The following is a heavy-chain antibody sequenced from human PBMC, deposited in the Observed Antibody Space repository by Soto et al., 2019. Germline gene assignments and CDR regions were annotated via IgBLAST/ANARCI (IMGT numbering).Heavy chain of an antibody. Sequence: GGSLRLSSAASGFTVSSNYMSWVRQAPGKGLEWVSVIYSGGSTYYADSVKGRFTISRDNSKNTLYLQMNSLRAEDTAVYYCARDGGLHYYYGMDVWGQGTTVTVSS. J-gene: IGHJ6*02. V-gene: IGHV3-53*01. CDR2: IYSGGST. CDR1: GFTVSSNY. D-gene: IGHD2-21*02. CDR3: ARDGGLHYYYGMDV.